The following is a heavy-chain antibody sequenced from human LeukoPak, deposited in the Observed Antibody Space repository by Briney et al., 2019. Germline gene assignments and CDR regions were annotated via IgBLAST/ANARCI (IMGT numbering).Heavy chain of an antibody. D-gene: IGHD2-2*01. CDR2: ISGSGGST. V-gene: IGHV3-23*01. CDR1: GFTFSSYA. CDR3: AKSESPYCSSTSCYLYFDY. Sequence: GGSLRLSCAASGFTFSSYAMRWVRQAPGKGLEWVSAISGSGGSTYYADSVKGRFTISRDNSKNTLYLQMNSLRAEDTAVYYCAKSESPYCSSTSCYLYFDYWGQGTLVTVSS. J-gene: IGHJ4*02.